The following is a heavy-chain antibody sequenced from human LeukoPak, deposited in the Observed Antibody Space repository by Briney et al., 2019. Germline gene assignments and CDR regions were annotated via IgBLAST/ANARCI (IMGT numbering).Heavy chain of an antibody. CDR2: ISSSGSTI. CDR3: ARSKIRSPLRVTAGGHYYYYMDV. J-gene: IGHJ6*03. D-gene: IGHD6-13*01. V-gene: IGHV3-11*04. Sequence: PGGSLRLSCAASGFTFSDYYMSWIRQAPGKGLEWVSYISSSGSTIYYADSVKGRFTISRDNAKNSLYLQMNSLRGEDTAVYYCARSKIRSPLRVTAGGHYYYYMDVWGKGTTVTVSS. CDR1: GFTFSDYY.